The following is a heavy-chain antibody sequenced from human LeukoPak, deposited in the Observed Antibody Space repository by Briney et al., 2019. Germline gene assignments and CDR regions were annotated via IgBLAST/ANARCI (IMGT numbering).Heavy chain of an antibody. J-gene: IGHJ6*03. CDR2: INPNSGGT. CDR1: GYTFTGYY. D-gene: IGHD2-8*01. Sequence: ASVKVSCKASGYTFTGYYMQWVRQTPGQRLERIGWINPNSGGTNYAQKFQGRVTMTRDTSISTAYMELSRLRSDDTAVYYCARDRSGYCTNGVCSSHPYYYYYYMDVWGKGTTVTVSS. V-gene: IGHV1-2*02. CDR3: ARDRSGYCTNGVCSSHPYYYYYYMDV.